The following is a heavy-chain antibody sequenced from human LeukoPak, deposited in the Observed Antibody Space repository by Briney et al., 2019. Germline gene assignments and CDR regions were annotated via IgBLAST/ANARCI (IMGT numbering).Heavy chain of an antibody. V-gene: IGHV3-30*04. CDR3: ARDHGYSSSWYYY. Sequence: GGSLRLSCAASGFTFSSYAMHWVRQAPGKGLEWVAVISYDGSNKYYADSVKGRFTISRDNSKNTLYLQMNSLRAEDTAVYYCARDHGYSSSWYYYWGQGTLVTVSS. D-gene: IGHD6-13*01. CDR2: ISYDGSNK. CDR1: GFTFSSYA. J-gene: IGHJ4*02.